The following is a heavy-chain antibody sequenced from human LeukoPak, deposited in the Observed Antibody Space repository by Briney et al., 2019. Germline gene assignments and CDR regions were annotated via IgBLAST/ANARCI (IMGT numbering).Heavy chain of an antibody. Sequence: SETLSLTCTVSGGSISSSGYYWGWIRQSPGKGLELIGTIYSGGTTYYNPSLNSRVTISLDTSKNQFSLRLSSVTAADTAVYYCSRRRSYWGTVTTESFDSWGLGTLVIVSS. J-gene: IGHJ4*02. V-gene: IGHV4-39*01. CDR1: GGSISSSGYY. D-gene: IGHD4-11*01. CDR3: SRRRSYWGTVTTESFDS. CDR2: IYSGGTT.